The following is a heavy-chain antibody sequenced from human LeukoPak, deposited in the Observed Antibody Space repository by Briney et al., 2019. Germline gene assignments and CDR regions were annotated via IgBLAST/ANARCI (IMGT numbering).Heavy chain of an antibody. V-gene: IGHV3-74*01. CDR3: AKDHYWSIDY. CDR1: GFDFSSNW. CDR2: IKSDGIST. J-gene: IGHJ4*02. Sequence: GGSLRLSCAASGFDFSSNWMHWVRHAPGQGLVWVSRIKSDGISTNYADSVKGRFTISRDIAKNTLYLQMNSLRAEDTGVYYCAKDHYWSIDYWGRGTLVTVSS. D-gene: IGHD3-3*01.